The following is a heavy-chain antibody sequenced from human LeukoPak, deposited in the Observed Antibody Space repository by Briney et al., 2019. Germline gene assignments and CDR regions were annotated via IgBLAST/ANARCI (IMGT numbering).Heavy chain of an antibody. J-gene: IGHJ6*02. D-gene: IGHD3-22*01. CDR1: GDSVSSNSAA. V-gene: IGHV6-1*01. CDR2: TYYRSKWYN. CDR3: AREGYYYDSSLQLYYYCGMDV. Sequence: SQTLSLTCAISGDSVSSNSAAWNWIRQSPSRGLEWLGRTYYRSKWYNGYAVSVKSRITINPDTSKNQFSLQLNSVTPEDTAVYYCAREGYYYDSSLQLYYYCGMDVWGQGTTVTVSS.